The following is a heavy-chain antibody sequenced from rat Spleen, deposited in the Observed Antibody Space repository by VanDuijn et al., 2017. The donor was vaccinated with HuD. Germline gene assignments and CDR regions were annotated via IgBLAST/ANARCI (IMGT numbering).Heavy chain of an antibody. CDR3: TRQTDYFYDGTYYFDY. D-gene: IGHD1-12*02. V-gene: IGHV5-31*01. CDR2: ISSDGSTT. CDR1: GFTFNNYW. J-gene: IGHJ2*01. Sequence: EVQLVESGGGLVQPGRSLKLSCVASGFTFNNYWMTWIRQAPGKGLEWVATISSDGSTTYYRDSVKGRFTISRDNAKSTLYLQMDSLRSEDTATYYCTRQTDYFYDGTYYFDYWGQGVMVTVSS.